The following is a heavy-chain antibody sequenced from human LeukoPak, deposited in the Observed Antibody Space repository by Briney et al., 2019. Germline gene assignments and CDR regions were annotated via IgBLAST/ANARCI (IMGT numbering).Heavy chain of an antibody. V-gene: IGHV1-18*01. J-gene: IGHJ4*02. CDR1: GYTLTSND. CDR3: ARPVATSDTLDY. Sequence: GASVKVSCKASGYTLTSNDINWVRQATGQGLEWMGWMNPNSGNTNYAQKLQGRVTMTTDTSTSTAYMELRSLRSDDTAVYYCARPVATSDTLDYWGQGTLVTVSS. D-gene: IGHD5-12*01. CDR2: MNPNSGNT.